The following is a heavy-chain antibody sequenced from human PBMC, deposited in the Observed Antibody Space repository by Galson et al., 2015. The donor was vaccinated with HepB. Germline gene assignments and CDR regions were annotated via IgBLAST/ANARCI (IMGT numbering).Heavy chain of an antibody. D-gene: IGHD2-15*01. V-gene: IGHV4-39*07. CDR1: GGSISSNNYY. CDR2: IYYSGTT. CDR3: ARVGCSGGNCYSHFDY. Sequence: ETLSLTCTVSGGSISSNNYYWGWIRQPPGKGLEWIGSIYYSGTTYYNPSLKSRVTISVDTSKDQFSLKVTSVTAADTAVYHCARVGCSGGNCYSHFDYWGQGTLVTVSS. J-gene: IGHJ4*02.